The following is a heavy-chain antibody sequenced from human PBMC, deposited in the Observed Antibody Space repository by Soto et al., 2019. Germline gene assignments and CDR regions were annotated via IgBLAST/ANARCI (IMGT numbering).Heavy chain of an antibody. CDR3: ARGITPPGAPAWYYFDS. CDR1: GASITGTSY. CDR2: FSLSGTT. D-gene: IGHD2-8*02. Sequence: SETLSLTCTVSGASITGTSYWSWIRQPAGKGLEWIGRFSLSGTTNYNPSLRSRVTMSADVSKNQFSLRLTSVTAADTALYYCARGITPPGAPAWYYFDSWGQGTLVTVSS. V-gene: IGHV4-4*07. J-gene: IGHJ4*02.